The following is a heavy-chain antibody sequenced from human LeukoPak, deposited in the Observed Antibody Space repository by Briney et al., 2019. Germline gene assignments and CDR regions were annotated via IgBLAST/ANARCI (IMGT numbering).Heavy chain of an antibody. CDR1: GGSIRRSSYY. Sequence: SETLSLTCTVSGGSIRRSSYYWGWIRQPPGKGLEWIGSIYYSGSTYCNPSLKSRVTISVDTSKNQFSLKLSSVTAADTAVYYCARPGNSTSMPGDVWGQGTTVTVSS. J-gene: IGHJ6*02. V-gene: IGHV4-39*01. CDR2: IYYSGST. CDR3: ARPGNSTSMPGDV. D-gene: IGHD2-2*01.